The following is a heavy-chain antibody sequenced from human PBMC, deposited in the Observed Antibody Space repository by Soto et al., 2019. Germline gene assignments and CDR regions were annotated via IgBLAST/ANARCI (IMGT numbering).Heavy chain of an antibody. D-gene: IGHD4-4*01. J-gene: IGHJ5*02. Sequence: RGSLRLSCAASGFTFTSYAMTWVRQAPGKGLEWVSGIRATGDSPYYADSVKGRFTISKDNSNNILYLQMNSLRAEDTAVYFCAKNPHNGYDYSWFSHWGQGTLVTVSS. CDR3: AKNPHNGYDYSWFSH. V-gene: IGHV3-23*01. CDR2: IRATGDSP. CDR1: GFTFTSYA.